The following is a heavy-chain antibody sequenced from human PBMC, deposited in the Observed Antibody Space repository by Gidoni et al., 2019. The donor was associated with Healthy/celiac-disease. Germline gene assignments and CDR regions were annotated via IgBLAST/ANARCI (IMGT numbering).Heavy chain of an antibody. D-gene: IGHD5-18*01. CDR2: IYYSGST. CDR1: GGSISSSSYY. Sequence: QLQLHESGPGLVKPSETLSLTCTVSGGSISSSSYYWGWIRQPPGKGLEWIGSIYYSGSTYYNPSLKSRVTISVDTSKNQFSLKLSSVTAADTAVYYCARRLVIQQLWSGGSYFDYWGQGTLVTVSS. V-gene: IGHV4-39*01. J-gene: IGHJ4*02. CDR3: ARRLVIQQLWSGGSYFDY.